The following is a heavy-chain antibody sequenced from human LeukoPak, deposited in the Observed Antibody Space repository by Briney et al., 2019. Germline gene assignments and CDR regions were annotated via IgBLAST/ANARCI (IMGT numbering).Heavy chain of an antibody. J-gene: IGHJ4*02. V-gene: IGHV1-69*13. CDR1: GGTFSSYA. D-gene: IGHD5-24*01. CDR3: ARDGIDGYNFEPNYFDY. CDR2: IIPIFGTA. Sequence: SVKVSCKASGGTFSSYAISWVRRAPGQGLEWMGGIIPIFGTANYAQKFQGRVTITADESTSTAYMELSSLRSGDTAVYYCARDGIDGYNFEPNYFDYWGQGTLVTVSS.